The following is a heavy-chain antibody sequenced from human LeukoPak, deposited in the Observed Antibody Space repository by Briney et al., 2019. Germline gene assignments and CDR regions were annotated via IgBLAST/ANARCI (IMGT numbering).Heavy chain of an antibody. V-gene: IGHV1-18*01. CDR2: ISAYNGNT. D-gene: IGHD6-13*01. J-gene: IGHJ6*03. CDR3: ARCLLYSSSWWGGYYYYYMDV. CDR1: GYTFTSYG. Sequence: ASVKVSCKASGYTFTSYGISWVRQAPGQGLEWMGWISAYNGNTNYAQKLQGRVTMTTDTSTSTAYMELRSLRSDDTAVYYCARCLLYSSSWWGGYYYYYMDVWGKGTTVTVSS.